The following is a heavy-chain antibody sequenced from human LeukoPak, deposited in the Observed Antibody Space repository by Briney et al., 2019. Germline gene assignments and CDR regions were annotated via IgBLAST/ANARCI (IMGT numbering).Heavy chain of an antibody. J-gene: IGHJ4*02. V-gene: IGHV3-7*01. CDR1: GFTFSDYW. CDR3: ARWLELMRNFDW. Sequence: GGSPRLSCVGSGFTFSDYWMSWVRQAPGKGLEWVANIKQDGSEKDYVAALKGRFTISRDNAKNSLYLQMNSLRAEDTAVYYCARWLELMRNFDWWGQGTLVTVSS. CDR2: IKQDGSEK. D-gene: IGHD5-24*01.